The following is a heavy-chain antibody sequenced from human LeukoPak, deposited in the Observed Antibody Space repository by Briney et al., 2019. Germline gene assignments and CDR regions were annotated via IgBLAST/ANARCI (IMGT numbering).Heavy chain of an antibody. CDR2: ISTSGST. V-gene: IGHV4-4*09. Sequence: PSETLSLTCTVSGGSLSSYYWTWIRQPPGKGLEYIGFISTSGSTNYDPSLKSRVTLSIDTSKNQFSLWLSSVTAADTAVYYCARRRQYYDSSGHYCYFDYWGQGTLVTVSS. J-gene: IGHJ4*02. D-gene: IGHD3-22*01. CDR1: GGSLSSYY. CDR3: ARRRQYYDSSGHYCYFDY.